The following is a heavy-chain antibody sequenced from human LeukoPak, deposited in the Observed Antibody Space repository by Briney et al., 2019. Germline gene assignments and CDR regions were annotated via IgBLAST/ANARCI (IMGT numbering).Heavy chain of an antibody. J-gene: IGHJ4*02. D-gene: IGHD3-22*01. Sequence: PSETLSLTCAVSGGPIIASYWSWIRQPPGKGLEWIGYTHYSGTGNYNPSLKRRVTISIDTSKNRFSLRLTSVTAADTAVYYRARVRFYDTTGYSTSYYLDYWGQGALVTVSS. CDR2: THYSGTG. CDR1: GGPIIASY. V-gene: IGHV4-59*01. CDR3: ARVRFYDTTGYSTSYYLDY.